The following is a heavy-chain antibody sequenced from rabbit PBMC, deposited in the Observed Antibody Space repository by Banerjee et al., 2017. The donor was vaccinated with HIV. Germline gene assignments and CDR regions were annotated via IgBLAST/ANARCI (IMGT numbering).Heavy chain of an antibody. D-gene: IGHD1-1*01. CDR1: GIDFSGWYW. Sequence: QSLEESGGDLVKPGASLTLSCTASGIDFSGWYWICWVRQAPGKGLEWIGCISTGSGTTYYASWAKGRFTISKTSSTTVTLQMTSLTAADTATYFCARDPYVINIYDGFNLWGPGTLVTVS. V-gene: IGHV1S40*01. J-gene: IGHJ4*01. CDR3: ARDPYVINIYDGFNL. CDR2: ISTGSGTT.